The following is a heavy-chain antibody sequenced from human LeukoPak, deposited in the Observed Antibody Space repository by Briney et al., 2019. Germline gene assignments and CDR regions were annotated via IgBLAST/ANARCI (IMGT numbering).Heavy chain of an antibody. CDR3: AKDGAHYYDSSGYYYSYYFDY. CDR1: GFTFSSYA. CDR2: ISGSGGST. Sequence: GGSLRLSCAASGFTFSSYAMTWVRQAPGKGLEWVSGISGSGGSTYYADSVKGRFTISRDNSKNTLYLQMNSLRAEDTAVYYCAKDGAHYYDSSGYYYSYYFDYWGQGTLVTVSS. D-gene: IGHD3-22*01. J-gene: IGHJ4*02. V-gene: IGHV3-23*01.